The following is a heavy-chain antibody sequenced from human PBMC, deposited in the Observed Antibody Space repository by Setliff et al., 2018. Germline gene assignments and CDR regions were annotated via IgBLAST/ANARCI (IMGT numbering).Heavy chain of an antibody. CDR2: IYPGDSDT. V-gene: IGHV5-51*01. D-gene: IGHD2-15*01. CDR1: GYSFTRYW. J-gene: IGHJ4*02. CDR3: ARVEEYCSGGTCYSFDY. Sequence: GESLKISCKGSGYSFTRYWIGWVRRMPGKGLEWMGIIYPGDSDTRYSPSFQGQVTTSADKSISTAYLQWSSLKASDTAMCYCARVEEYCSGGTCYSFDYWGQGTLVTVSS.